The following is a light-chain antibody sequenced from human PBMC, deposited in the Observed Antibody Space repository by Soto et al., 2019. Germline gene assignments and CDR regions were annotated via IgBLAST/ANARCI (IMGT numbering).Light chain of an antibody. CDR3: HQYSNTFRT. J-gene: IGKJ1*01. V-gene: IGKV3-15*01. CDR2: DTS. CDR1: YTVGTN. Sequence: EIVLTQFPSAVSVSPWERATLSFWASYTVGTNLAWYQQKPGQAPRLLIYDTSTRATGVPARFSGSGSGTEFTLTISNLQAEDSAVYHCHQYSNTFRTFGQGTKVDIK.